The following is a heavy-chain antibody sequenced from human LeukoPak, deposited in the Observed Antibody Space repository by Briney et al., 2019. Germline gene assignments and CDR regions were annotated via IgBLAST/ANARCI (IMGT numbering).Heavy chain of an antibody. J-gene: IGHJ4*02. Sequence: ASVKVSCKSSGYTFTGYYMHWVRQAPGQGLEWMGWINPNSGGTNYAQKFQGWVTMTRDTSISTAYMELSRLRSDDTAVYYCTIMITFGGVIVSDYWGQGTLVTVSS. CDR3: TIMITFGGVIVSDY. CDR2: INPNSGGT. D-gene: IGHD3-16*02. V-gene: IGHV1-2*04. CDR1: GYTFTGYY.